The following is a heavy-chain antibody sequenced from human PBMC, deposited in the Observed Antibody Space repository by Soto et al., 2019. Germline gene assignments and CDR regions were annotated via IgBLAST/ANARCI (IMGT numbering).Heavy chain of an antibody. CDR2: ISGGNGNT. Sequence: QVQLVQSGAEVKEPGASVKVSCKASGYTFTNYAMHWVRQAPGQRPEWMGWISGGNGNTKYSQKFQGRVTITRDTSASTAYIELSSLRSEDTAVYYCARGPELDKDCWGQGTLVTVSS. CDR1: GYTFTNYA. J-gene: IGHJ4*02. D-gene: IGHD1-1*01. V-gene: IGHV1-3*01. CDR3: ARGPELDKDC.